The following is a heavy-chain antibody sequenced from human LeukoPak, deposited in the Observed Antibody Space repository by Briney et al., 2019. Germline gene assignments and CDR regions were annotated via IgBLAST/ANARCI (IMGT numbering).Heavy chain of an antibody. CDR3: AKEPQPIAVASGWFDP. V-gene: IGHV3-23*01. CDR1: GFTFSSYA. D-gene: IGHD6-19*01. Sequence: GGSLRLSCAASGFTFSSYAMSWVRQAPGKGLEWVSAISGSGGSTYYADSVKGRFTISRDNSKNTLYLQMNSLRAEDTAVYYCAKEPQPIAVASGWFDPWGQGTLVTVSS. CDR2: ISGSGGST. J-gene: IGHJ5*02.